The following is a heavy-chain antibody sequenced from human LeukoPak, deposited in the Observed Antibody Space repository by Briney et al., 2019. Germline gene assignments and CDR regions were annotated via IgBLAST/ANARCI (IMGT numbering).Heavy chain of an antibody. V-gene: IGHV1-69*13. Sequence: SVKVSCKASGGTLSSYAISWVRQAPGQGLEWMGGIIPIFGTASYAQKFQGRVTITADESTSTAYMELSSLRSEDTAVYYCARVREEYYYDSSGYSWNYWGQGTLVTVSS. CDR3: ARVREEYYYDSSGYSWNY. D-gene: IGHD3-22*01. CDR2: IIPIFGTA. J-gene: IGHJ4*02. CDR1: GGTLSSYA.